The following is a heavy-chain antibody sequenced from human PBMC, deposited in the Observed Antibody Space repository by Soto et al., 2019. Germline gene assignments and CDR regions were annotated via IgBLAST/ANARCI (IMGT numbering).Heavy chain of an antibody. Sequence: QVTLKESGPVLVKSTETLTLTCTVSGFSLSNARMCVSWIRQPPGKALEWLAHIFSNDEKSYTTSQKSRLANSMDTPKTQVVLTMTSMDPVDTSTYFCALISNVGYSNGPTYYNYGMDVWGQGTTVTVSS. CDR2: IFSNDEK. V-gene: IGHV2-26*01. J-gene: IGHJ6*02. D-gene: IGHD5-18*01. CDR1: GFSLSNARMC. CDR3: ALISNVGYSNGPTYYNYGMDV.